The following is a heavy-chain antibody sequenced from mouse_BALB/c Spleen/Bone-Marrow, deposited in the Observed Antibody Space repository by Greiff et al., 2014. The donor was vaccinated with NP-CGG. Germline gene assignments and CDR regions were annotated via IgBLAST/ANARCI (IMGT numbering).Heavy chain of an antibody. CDR3: ARHGNMDANLGYFDV. CDR1: GFTFSSYY. Sequence: EVQLVESGGGLVKLGGPLKLSCAASGFTFSSYYMSWVRQTPEKRLELVAAINSNGGSTYYPDTVKGRFTISRDNAKNTLYLQMSSLKSEDTALYYCARHGNMDANLGYFDVWGAGTTVTVSS. D-gene: IGHD1-1*02. V-gene: IGHV5-6-2*01. J-gene: IGHJ1*01. CDR2: INSNGGST.